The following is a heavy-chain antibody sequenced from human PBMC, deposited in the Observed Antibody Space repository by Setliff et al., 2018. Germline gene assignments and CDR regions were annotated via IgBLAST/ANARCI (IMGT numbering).Heavy chain of an antibody. CDR1: GYTFTRYA. CDR3: ATEGVAISDYHYYYYMDV. V-gene: IGHV1-3*04. Sequence: ASEKVSCKASGYTFTRYAMHWVRQAPGQRLEWMGWINTGNGNTTYSQRFQGRVTFTRDTSASTTYMGVSSLRSEDTAVYYCATEGVAISDYHYYYYMDVWGKGTTVTVSS. CDR2: INTGNGNT. D-gene: IGHD3-16*01. J-gene: IGHJ6*03.